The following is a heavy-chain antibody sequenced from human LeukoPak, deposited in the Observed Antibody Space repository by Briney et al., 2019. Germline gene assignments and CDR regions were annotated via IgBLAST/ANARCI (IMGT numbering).Heavy chain of an antibody. Sequence: PGGSLRLSCAASGFTFSSYAMHWVRQAPGKGLEWVAVISYDGSNKYYADSVKGRFTISRDNSKNTLYLQMNSLRAEDTAVYYCATLSGAFDYWGQGTLVTVSS. D-gene: IGHD3-10*01. CDR2: ISYDGSNK. J-gene: IGHJ4*02. CDR3: ATLSGAFDY. CDR1: GFTFSSYA. V-gene: IGHV3-30-3*01.